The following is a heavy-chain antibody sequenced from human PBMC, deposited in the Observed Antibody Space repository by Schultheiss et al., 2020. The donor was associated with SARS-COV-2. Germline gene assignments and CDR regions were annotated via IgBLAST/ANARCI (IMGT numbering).Heavy chain of an antibody. CDR1: GFTFSFYT. Sequence: GGSLRLSCAASGFTFSFYTMHWVRQAPGKGLEWVAVISYGGSEKYYADSVKGRFTISRDNSKNTLYLQMNSLRGEDTAMYYCARDTGSYCGGDCYTAPDYWGQGTLVTVSS. J-gene: IGHJ4*02. V-gene: IGHV3-30*01. CDR3: ARDTGSYCGGDCYTAPDY. D-gene: IGHD2-21*02. CDR2: ISYGGSEK.